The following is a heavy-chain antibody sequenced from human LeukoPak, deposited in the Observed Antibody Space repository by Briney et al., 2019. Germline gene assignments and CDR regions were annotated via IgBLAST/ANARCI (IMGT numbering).Heavy chain of an antibody. V-gene: IGHV1-2*02. Sequence: ASVKVSCKASGYTFTGYYMHWVRQAPGQGLEWMGWINPNSGGTNYAQKFQGRVTMTRDTSISTAYMELSGLRSDDTAVYYCAREPTLWFGELLKKRPRPILGYWGQGTLVTVSS. CDR2: INPNSGGT. D-gene: IGHD3-10*01. CDR1: GYTFTGYY. J-gene: IGHJ4*02. CDR3: AREPTLWFGELLKKRPRPILGY.